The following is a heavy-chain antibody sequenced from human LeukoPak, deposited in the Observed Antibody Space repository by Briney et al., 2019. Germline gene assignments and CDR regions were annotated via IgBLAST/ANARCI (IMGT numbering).Heavy chain of an antibody. J-gene: IGHJ4*02. V-gene: IGHV3-23*01. D-gene: IGHD3-9*01. Sequence: GGSLRLSCAASGFTFSSYAMSWVRQAPGKGLECVSSINGNGGSTYYADSVKGRFTISRDNSKNTLYLQMNSLRAEDTAVYYCARDNDHYDILTGYLSYWGQGTLVTVSS. CDR1: GFTFSSYA. CDR3: ARDNDHYDILTGYLSY. CDR2: INGNGGST.